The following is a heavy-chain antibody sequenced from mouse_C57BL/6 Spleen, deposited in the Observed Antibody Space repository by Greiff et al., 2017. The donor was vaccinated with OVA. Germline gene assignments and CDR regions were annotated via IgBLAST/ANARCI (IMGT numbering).Heavy chain of an antibody. CDR2: ISYDGSN. Sequence: VQLKESGPGLVKPSQSLSLTCSVTGYSITSGYYWNWIRQFPGNKLEWMGYISYDGSNNYNPSLKNRISITRDTSKNQFFLKLNSVTTEDTATYYCARDYYDYGGPFAYWGQGTLVTVSA. J-gene: IGHJ3*01. V-gene: IGHV3-6*01. CDR3: ARDYYDYGGPFAY. CDR1: GYSITSGYY. D-gene: IGHD2-4*01.